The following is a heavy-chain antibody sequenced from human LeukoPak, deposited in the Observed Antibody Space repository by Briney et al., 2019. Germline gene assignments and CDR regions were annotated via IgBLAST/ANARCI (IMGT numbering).Heavy chain of an antibody. V-gene: IGHV4-61*08. CDR1: GGSISSGDYY. J-gene: IGHJ4*02. CDR2: IYYSGST. D-gene: IGHD3-16*01. Sequence: TSETLSLTCTVSGGSISSGDYYWSWIRQPPGKGLEWIGYIYYSGSTNYNPSLKSRVTISVDTSKNQFSLKLSSVTAADTAVYYCAREDSVGDFFDYWGQGTLVTVSS. CDR3: AREDSVGDFFDY.